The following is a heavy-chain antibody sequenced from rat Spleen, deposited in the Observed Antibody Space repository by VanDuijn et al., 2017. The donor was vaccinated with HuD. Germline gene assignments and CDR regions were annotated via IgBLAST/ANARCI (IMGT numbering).Heavy chain of an antibody. V-gene: IGHV4-2*01. D-gene: IGHD4-3*01. J-gene: IGHJ2*01. CDR1: GFNFNDNW. CDR3: VREEFGVRD. Sequence: EVKLVESGGGLVQPGRSLKLSCAASGFNFNDNWMGWVRQAPGKGLEWIGEINKDSRTKKYIPSLKDKFTISRDNAQNPLYLQMSKLGSEDTAIYYCVREEFGVRDWGQGVMVTVSS. CDR2: INKDSRTK.